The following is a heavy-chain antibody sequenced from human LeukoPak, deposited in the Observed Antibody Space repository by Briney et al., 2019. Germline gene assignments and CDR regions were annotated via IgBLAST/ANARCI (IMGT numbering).Heavy chain of an antibody. J-gene: IGHJ4*01. CDR3: AKGIYSSGWSYFDY. V-gene: IGHV3-23*01. CDR2: LSGSGITT. CDR1: GFTFSNSA. Sequence: GGSLRLSCAASGFTFSNSAMSWVRQAPGKGLEWVSTLSGSGITTYYADSAKGRFTISRDNSKNTLYLQMKSLRAEDTAVYYCAKGIYSSGWSYFDYWGHGTLVTVSS. D-gene: IGHD6-19*01.